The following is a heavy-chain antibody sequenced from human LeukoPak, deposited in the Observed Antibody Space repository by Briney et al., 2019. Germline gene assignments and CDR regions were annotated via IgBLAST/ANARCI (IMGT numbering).Heavy chain of an antibody. Sequence: PSETLSLTCAVYGGSFSGYYWSWIRQPPGKGLEWIGEINHSGSTNYNPSLKSRVTISVDTSKNQFSLKLSSVTAADTAVYYCARDPHISGSLAIDYWGQGTLVTVSS. V-gene: IGHV4-34*01. CDR2: INHSGST. CDR1: GGSFSGYY. J-gene: IGHJ4*02. CDR3: ARDPHISGSLAIDY. D-gene: IGHD1-26*01.